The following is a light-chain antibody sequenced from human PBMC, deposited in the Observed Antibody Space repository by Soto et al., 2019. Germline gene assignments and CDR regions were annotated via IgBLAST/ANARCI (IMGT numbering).Light chain of an antibody. CDR1: QSISSY. CDR3: QQSYSTLLFT. J-gene: IGKJ3*01. CDR2: AAS. V-gene: IGKV1-39*01. Sequence: DIQMTQSPSSLSASVGDRVTITCRASQSISSYLNWYQQKPGKAPKLLIYAASSLQSGVPSRFSGSASGTDFTLTISTLQPEDFAPYYCQQSYSTLLFTFGPGTKVDI.